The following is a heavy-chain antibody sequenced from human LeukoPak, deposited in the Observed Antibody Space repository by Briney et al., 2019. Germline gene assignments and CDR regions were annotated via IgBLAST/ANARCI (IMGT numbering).Heavy chain of an antibody. CDR2: ISRDSNYI. CDR1: GFTFSSYA. Sequence: GGSLRLSCAASGFTFSSYAMNWVRQAPGKGLEWVSSISRDSNYIYYADSVKGRFTIPRDNAKNSLYLQMNSLRAEDTAVYYCARELTYSDYWGQGTLVTVSS. J-gene: IGHJ4*02. CDR3: ARELTYSDY. D-gene: IGHD4-11*01. V-gene: IGHV3-21*01.